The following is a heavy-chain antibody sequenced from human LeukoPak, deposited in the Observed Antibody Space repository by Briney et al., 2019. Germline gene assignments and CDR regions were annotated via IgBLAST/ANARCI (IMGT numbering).Heavy chain of an antibody. Sequence: SETLSLTCAVYGGSFRGYYWSWIRQPPGKGLEWIGYIHYSGSTNYNPSLKSRVTVSVDTSKNHFSLKLSSVTAADTAVYYCTSLLATWYIAYWGQGTLVTVSS. J-gene: IGHJ4*02. CDR2: IHYSGST. CDR3: TSLLATWYIAY. V-gene: IGHV4-59*01. D-gene: IGHD2-8*01. CDR1: GGSFRGYY.